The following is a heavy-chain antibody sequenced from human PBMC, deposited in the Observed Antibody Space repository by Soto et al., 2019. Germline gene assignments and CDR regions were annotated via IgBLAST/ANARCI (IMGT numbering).Heavy chain of an antibody. Sequence: SVKVSCKASGGTFSSHSINWVRQAPGQGLEWMGGVISLFGTANYAHNFKGRVTITADQSTSTAYMELNSLRSDDTAVYYCAREVGYGDFSAALLNWGQGTLVTVSS. CDR3: AREVGYGDFSAALLN. CDR1: GGTFSSHS. D-gene: IGHD4-17*01. CDR2: VISLFGTA. J-gene: IGHJ4*02. V-gene: IGHV1-69*13.